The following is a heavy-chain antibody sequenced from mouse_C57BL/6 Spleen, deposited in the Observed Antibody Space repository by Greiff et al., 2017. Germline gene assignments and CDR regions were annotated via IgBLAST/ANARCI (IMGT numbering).Heavy chain of an antibody. V-gene: IGHV1-4*01. J-gene: IGHJ4*01. D-gene: IGHD2-5*01. CDR2: INPSSGYT. CDR3: ARDYSNVAMDY. Sequence: VQLQQSGAELARPGASVKMSCKASGYTFTSYTMHWVKQRPGQGLEWIGYINPSSGYTKYNQKFKDKATLTADKSSSTAYMQLSSLTSEDSAVYYCARDYSNVAMDYWGQGTSVTVSS. CDR1: GYTFTSYT.